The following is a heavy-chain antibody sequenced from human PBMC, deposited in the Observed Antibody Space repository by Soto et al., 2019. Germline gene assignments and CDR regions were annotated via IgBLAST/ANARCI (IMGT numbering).Heavy chain of an antibody. Sequence: PSETLSLTCTVSGGSVSSGSYYWSWIRQPPGKGLEWIGYIYYSGSTNYNPSLKSRVTISVDTSKNQFSLKLSSVTAADTAVYYCARDQSTNYDSSGYYKDDAFDIWGQGTMVTVSS. D-gene: IGHD3-22*01. CDR3: ARDQSTNYDSSGYYKDDAFDI. V-gene: IGHV4-61*01. J-gene: IGHJ3*02. CDR2: IYYSGST. CDR1: GGSVSSGSYY.